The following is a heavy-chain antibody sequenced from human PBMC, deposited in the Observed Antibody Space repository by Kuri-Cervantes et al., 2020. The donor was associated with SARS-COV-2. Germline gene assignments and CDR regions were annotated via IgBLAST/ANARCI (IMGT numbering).Heavy chain of an antibody. J-gene: IGHJ4*02. CDR2: IYYSGST. CDR1: GGSISSYY. CDR3: ARSGYSGSWDFDY. D-gene: IGHD6-13*01. V-gene: IGHV4-59*01. Sequence: SETLSLTCTVSGGSISSYYWSWIRQPPGKGLEWIGYIYYSGSTNYNPSLKSRVTISVDTSKNQFSLKLSSVTAADTAVYYCARSGYSGSWDFDYWGQGTLVTVSS.